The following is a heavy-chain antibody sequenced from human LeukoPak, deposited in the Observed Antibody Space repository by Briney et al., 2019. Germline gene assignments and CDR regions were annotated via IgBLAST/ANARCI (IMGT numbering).Heavy chain of an antibody. J-gene: IGHJ4*02. Sequence: SETLSLTCTVSGGSISSYYWSWIRQPPGKGLEWIGYIYYSGSTNYNPSLKSRVTISVDTSKNQFSLKLSSVTAADTAVYYCARAYGAVAGTFDYWGQGTLVTVSS. D-gene: IGHD6-19*01. CDR1: GGSISSYY. CDR2: IYYSGST. CDR3: ARAYGAVAGTFDY. V-gene: IGHV4-59*01.